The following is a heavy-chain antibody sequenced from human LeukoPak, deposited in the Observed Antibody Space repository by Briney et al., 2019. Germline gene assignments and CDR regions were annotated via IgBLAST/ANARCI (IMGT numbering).Heavy chain of an antibody. V-gene: IGHV3-9*01. D-gene: IGHD3-10*01. J-gene: IGHJ4*02. CDR3: AKALYGSGSYWSPFDY. CDR1: GFTFDDYA. Sequence: GGSLRLSCAASGFTFDDYAMHWVRQAPGKGLEWVSGISWNSGSIGYVDSVKGRFTISRDNAKNSLYLQMNSLRAEDTALYYCAKALYGSGSYWSPFDYWGQGTLVTVSS. CDR2: ISWNSGSI.